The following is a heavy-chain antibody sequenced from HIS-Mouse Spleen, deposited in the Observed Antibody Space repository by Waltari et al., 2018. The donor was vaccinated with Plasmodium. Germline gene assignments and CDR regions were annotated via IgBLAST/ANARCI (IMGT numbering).Heavy chain of an antibody. V-gene: IGHV4-31*03. CDR2: IYYSGGT. J-gene: IGHJ1*01. D-gene: IGHD3-22*01. CDR1: GGSISSGGYY. CDR3: ARAPKRRNYYDSSGYRPAEYFQH. Sequence: QVQLQESGPGLVKPSQTLSLTCTVSGGSISSGGYYWSWIRQHPGKGLEWIWYIYYSGGTYSNPSLKSRVTISVDTSKNQSSLKLSSVTAADTAVYYCARAPKRRNYYDSSGYRPAEYFQHWGQGTLVTVSS.